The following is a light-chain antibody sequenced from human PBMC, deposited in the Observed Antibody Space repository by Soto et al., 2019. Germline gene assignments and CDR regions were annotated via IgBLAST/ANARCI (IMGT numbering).Light chain of an antibody. CDR1: QRIANNF. Sequence: EVVLTQSPVTLSLSPGERATLSCRASQRIANNFLAWFQQKPGQPPTLLIYGASSRATGIPDRFSGSGSGTDFTLTISSLEPEDFAVYYCHQRQSWPRTFGQGTKVDIK. J-gene: IGKJ1*01. CDR3: HQRQSWPRT. V-gene: IGKV3D-20*02. CDR2: GAS.